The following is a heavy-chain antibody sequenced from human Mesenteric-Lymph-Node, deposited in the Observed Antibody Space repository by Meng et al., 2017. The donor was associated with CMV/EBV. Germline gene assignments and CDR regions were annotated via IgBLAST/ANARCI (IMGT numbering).Heavy chain of an antibody. V-gene: IGHV1-2*02. Sequence: ASVKVSCKASGYTFTGYYMHWVRQAPGQGLEWMGWINPNSGGTNYAQKFQGRVTMTRDTSISTAYMELSRLRSDDTAVYYCARDSRSRMRLLGYWGQGTLVTSPQ. CDR3: ARDSRSRMRLLGY. CDR2: INPNSGGT. D-gene: IGHD3-22*01. CDR1: GYTFTGYY. J-gene: IGHJ4*02.